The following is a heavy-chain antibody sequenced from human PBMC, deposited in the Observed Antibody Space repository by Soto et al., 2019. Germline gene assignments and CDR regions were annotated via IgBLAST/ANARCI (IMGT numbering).Heavy chain of an antibody. Sequence: GGSLRLSCAASGFTFSNAWMNWVRQAPGKGLEWVGRIKSKTDGGTTDYAAPVKGRFTISRDDSKNTLYLQMNSLKTEDTAVYYCTTGPIYGDYERLLDYWGQGTLVTVSS. CDR1: GFTFSNAW. V-gene: IGHV3-15*07. J-gene: IGHJ4*02. D-gene: IGHD4-17*01. CDR3: TTGPIYGDYERLLDY. CDR2: IKSKTDGGTT.